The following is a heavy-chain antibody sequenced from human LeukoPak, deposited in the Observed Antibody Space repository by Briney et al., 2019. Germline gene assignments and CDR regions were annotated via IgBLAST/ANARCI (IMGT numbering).Heavy chain of an antibody. CDR1: GGSISSSGSY. V-gene: IGHV4-39*07. CDR2: IYYSGNT. J-gene: IGHJ5*02. Sequence: SETLSLTCTVSGGSISSSGSYWGWIRQPPGKGLEWIGSIYYSGNTYNPSLKSRVTISVDTSKNQFSLYLTSVTAADTAVYYCARVMAARREDLNWFDPWGQGTLVTVSS. CDR3: ARVMAARREDLNWFDP. D-gene: IGHD6-6*01.